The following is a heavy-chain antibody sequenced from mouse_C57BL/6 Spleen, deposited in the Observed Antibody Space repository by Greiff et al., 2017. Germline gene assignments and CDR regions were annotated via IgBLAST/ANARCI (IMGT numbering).Heavy chain of an antibody. CDR3: AREGYDYDGEYYFDY. CDR2: INPNNGGT. J-gene: IGHJ2*01. Sequence: VQLKQSGPELVKPGASVKMSCKASGYTFTDYNMHWVKQSHGKSLEWIEYINPNNGGTSYNQKFKGKATLTVNKSSSTAYMELRSLTSEDSAVYYCAREGYDYDGEYYFDYWGQGTTLTVSS. CDR1: GYTFTDYN. D-gene: IGHD2-4*01. V-gene: IGHV1-22*01.